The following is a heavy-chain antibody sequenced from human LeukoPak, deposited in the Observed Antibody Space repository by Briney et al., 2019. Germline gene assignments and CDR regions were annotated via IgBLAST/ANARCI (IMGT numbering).Heavy chain of an antibody. V-gene: IGHV4-59*01. CDR1: GGSISSYY. Sequence: SETLSLTCTVSGGSISSYYWSWTRQPPGKGLEYIGYIYYTGSTNYNPSLKSRVTISLDTSKNQFSLKLSSVTAADTAIYYCSRGGPGATILDYWGQGTLVTVSS. D-gene: IGHD1-26*01. J-gene: IGHJ4*02. CDR3: SRGGPGATILDY. CDR2: IYYTGST.